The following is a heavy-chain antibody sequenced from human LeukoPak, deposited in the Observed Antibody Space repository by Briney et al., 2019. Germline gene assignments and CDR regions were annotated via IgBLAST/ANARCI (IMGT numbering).Heavy chain of an antibody. Sequence: SQTLSLTCAIFGDSVSANNAAWNWIRQSPSRGFEWLGRTYYRSKWYNDSAVSVKGRASIYPDTSKNQFSLHLDSVTPEDTAVYYCARSGFIFDFWGQGTLVTVSS. V-gene: IGHV6-1*01. J-gene: IGHJ5*01. CDR3: ARSGFIFDF. D-gene: IGHD3-10*01. CDR1: GDSVSANNAA. CDR2: TYYRSKWYN.